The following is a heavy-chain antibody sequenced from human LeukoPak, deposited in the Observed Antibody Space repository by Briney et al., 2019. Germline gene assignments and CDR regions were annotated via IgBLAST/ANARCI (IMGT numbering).Heavy chain of an antibody. D-gene: IGHD2-8*01. CDR1: GYTFTSYG. CDR2: INPNSGGT. J-gene: IGHJ4*02. CDR3: ARVEYCTKGVCINFDL. V-gene: IGHV1-2*02. Sequence: ASVKVSCKASGYTFTSYGISWVRQAPGQGLEWMGWINPNSGGTKYAQKFQGRVTVTRDTSISPVYMELSGLRADDTAAYYCARVEYCTKGVCINFDLWGQGTLVTVSS.